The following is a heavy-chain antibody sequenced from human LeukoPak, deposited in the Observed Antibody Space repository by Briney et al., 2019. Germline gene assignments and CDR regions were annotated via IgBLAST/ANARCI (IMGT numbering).Heavy chain of an antibody. D-gene: IGHD6-13*01. CDR2: IYYSGST. V-gene: IGHV4-59*01. J-gene: IGHJ3*02. Sequence: SETLSLTCTVSGASISFYYWSWIRQPPGKGLEWIGYIYYSGSTNYNPSLKSRVTMSIDTSKNQFSLNLNSVTAADTAVYYCALDSSGWSDDTFDIWGHGTMVTVSS. CDR1: GASISFYY. CDR3: ALDSSGWSDDTFDI.